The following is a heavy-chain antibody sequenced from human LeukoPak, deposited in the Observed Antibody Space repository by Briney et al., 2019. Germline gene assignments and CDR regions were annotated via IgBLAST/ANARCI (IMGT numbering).Heavy chain of an antibody. CDR2: IYYSGST. D-gene: IGHD1-26*01. CDR1: GGSISTYY. CDR3: ARHARSGSYDY. V-gene: IGHV4-59*08. J-gene: IGHJ4*02. Sequence: SETLSLTCTVSGGSISTYYWSWIRQPPGKGLEWIGYIYYSGSTNYNPSLKSRATISVDTSKDQFSLKLSSVTAADTAVYYCARHARSGSYDYWGQGTLVTVSS.